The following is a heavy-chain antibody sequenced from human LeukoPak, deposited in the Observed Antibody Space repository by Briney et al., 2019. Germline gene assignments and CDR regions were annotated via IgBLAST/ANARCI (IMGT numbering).Heavy chain of an antibody. J-gene: IGHJ4*02. D-gene: IGHD1-1*01. Sequence: GGSLRLSCAASGVTFSSYARSWARQAPGKGLEWVSGISGSGGSTYYADSVNGRFTTPRDYTNNTLYLQMNSLRAEATAVYYCARGPHHDPLHYFDYWGQGTLVTVSS. V-gene: IGHV3-23*01. CDR3: ARGPHHDPLHYFDY. CDR2: ISGSGGST. CDR1: GVTFSSYA.